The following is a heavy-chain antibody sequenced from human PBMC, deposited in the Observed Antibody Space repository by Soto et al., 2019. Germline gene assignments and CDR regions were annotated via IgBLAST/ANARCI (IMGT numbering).Heavy chain of an antibody. Sequence: EVQLLESGGGLVQPGGSLRLSCAASGFTFSSYAMSWVRQAPGKGLEWVSAISGSGGSTYYADSVKGRFTISRDNSKNTLYLQMNSLRAEDTAVYYCAKARGYCSGGSCYEAQNCFDYWGQGTLVTVSS. CDR2: ISGSGGST. CDR3: AKARGYCSGGSCYEAQNCFDY. J-gene: IGHJ4*02. CDR1: GFTFSSYA. V-gene: IGHV3-23*01. D-gene: IGHD2-15*01.